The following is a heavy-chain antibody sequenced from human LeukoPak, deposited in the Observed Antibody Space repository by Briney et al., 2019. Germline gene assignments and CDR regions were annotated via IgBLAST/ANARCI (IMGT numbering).Heavy chain of an antibody. D-gene: IGHD1-26*01. V-gene: IGHV3-23*01. J-gene: IGHJ4*02. CDR1: GFPFSRYP. CDR3: ARLGVREGIDF. Sequence: GGSLRLSCAASGFPFSRYPMSWVRQASGTGLEWVSSISNSGSATYYTDSVKGRFIISRDNSKNTLVLEMNSLRVDDTAEYFCARLGVREGIDFWGQGALVIVSS. CDR2: ISNSGSAT.